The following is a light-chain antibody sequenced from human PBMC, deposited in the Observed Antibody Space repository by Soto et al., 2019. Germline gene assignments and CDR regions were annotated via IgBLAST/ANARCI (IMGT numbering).Light chain of an antibody. Sequence: DIQMTQSPSTLSASVGDGVTITCRASPNISVCLAWYQQRPGKAPKFLIYDASNLETGVSSRFSGSESGTEFTLTIRSLQPDDFATYYCQQYDSSSPTFGQGTKLEIK. CDR3: QQYDSSSPT. CDR2: DAS. CDR1: PNISVC. J-gene: IGKJ2*01. V-gene: IGKV1-5*01.